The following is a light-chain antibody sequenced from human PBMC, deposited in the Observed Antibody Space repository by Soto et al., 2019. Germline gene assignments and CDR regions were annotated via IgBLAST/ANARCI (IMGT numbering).Light chain of an antibody. CDR3: QQSYLVPET. CDR2: TTS. J-gene: IGKJ2*01. Sequence: DIQLTQSPSTLSASVGDRVTITCRASQSLSRWLAWYQEKPGKAPKLLIATTSYLQNGVPSRFSGSRSGTDFSLTISSLQPEDFATYYCQQSYLVPETFGRGTKVDIK. V-gene: IGKV1-39*01. CDR1: QSLSRW.